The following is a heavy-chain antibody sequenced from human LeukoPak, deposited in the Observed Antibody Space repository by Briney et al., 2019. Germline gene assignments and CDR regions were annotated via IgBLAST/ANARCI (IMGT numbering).Heavy chain of an antibody. CDR1: GFTVSSNY. D-gene: IGHD6-19*01. CDR3: ARDPSSGWYYFDS. CDR2: IYTGGST. J-gene: IGHJ4*02. V-gene: IGHV3-66*01. Sequence: GGSQRLSCAASGFTVSSNYMSWVRQAPGKGLEWVSFIYTGGSTSYAASVKGRFTISRDNSKNTLNLQMNSLRAEDTAVYYCARDPSSGWYYFDSWGQGTLVTVSS.